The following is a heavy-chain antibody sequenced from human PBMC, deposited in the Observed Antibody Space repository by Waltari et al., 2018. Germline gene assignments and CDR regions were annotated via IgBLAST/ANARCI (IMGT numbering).Heavy chain of an antibody. V-gene: IGHV1-3*01. CDR2: INPASGHT. D-gene: IGHD6-13*01. CDR1: GYSLSAYA. Sequence: QVQLVQSGAEVMKPGASMKISCQTSGYSLSAYAIHWVRQAHWQRLAWVGWINPASGHTKYSQKFEGRVTITSDTSADTVYMELTSLTSEDTAVFYCARDEISAAGSLYYYYGLDVWGQGTPVTVS. CDR3: ARDEISAAGSLYYYYGLDV. J-gene: IGHJ6*02.